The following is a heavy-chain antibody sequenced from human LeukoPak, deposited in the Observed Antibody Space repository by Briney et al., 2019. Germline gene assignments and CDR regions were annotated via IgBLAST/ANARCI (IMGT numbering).Heavy chain of an antibody. CDR3: ARGDLDY. CDR2: ICGGGST. J-gene: IGHJ4*02. Sequence: GGSLGLSCAASGFTVSNSCMNWVRQAPGKGLEWVSIICGGGSTDYADSVKGRFTISRDNSKNTLYLQMNSLRVDDTAVYYCARGDLDYGGQGTLVTVSS. CDR1: GFTVSNSC. V-gene: IGHV3-66*01.